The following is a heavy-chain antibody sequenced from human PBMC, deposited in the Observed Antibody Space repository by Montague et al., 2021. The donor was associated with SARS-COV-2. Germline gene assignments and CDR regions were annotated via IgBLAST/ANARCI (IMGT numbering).Heavy chain of an antibody. CDR1: GFTFSAYA. Sequence: SLSLSFSASGFTFSAYAMSWVRQAPGKGLEWVSSVFASGSGTYYADSVKGRFTISRDNSKSTLFLQMSSLRAEDTSIYYCARNPTVSGMPATISWYFDLWGRGTRVTASS. V-gene: IGHV3-23*03. J-gene: IGHJ2*01. D-gene: IGHD1-26*01. CDR2: VFASGSGT. CDR3: ARNPTVSGMPATISWYFDL.